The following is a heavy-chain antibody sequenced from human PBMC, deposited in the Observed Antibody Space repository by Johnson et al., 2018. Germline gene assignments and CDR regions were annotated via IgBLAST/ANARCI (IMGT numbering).Heavy chain of an antibody. CDR3: AKEGETYFFDY. D-gene: IGHD2-21*01. V-gene: IGHV1-69*01. CDR1: GGTFSSYA. CDR2: IILRFGAP. J-gene: IGHJ4*02. Sequence: VQLVESGAEVKKXGSSVQVSCKASGGTFSSYAFSWVRQAPRQGLEWMGGIILRFGAPSYAQKFQGRVTITADESASTVYMELSSLRSEDTALYYCAKEGETYFFDYWGQGTMVTVSS.